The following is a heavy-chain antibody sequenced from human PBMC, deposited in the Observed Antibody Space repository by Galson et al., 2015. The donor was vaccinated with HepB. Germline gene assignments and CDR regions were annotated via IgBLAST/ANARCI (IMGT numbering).Heavy chain of an antibody. V-gene: IGHV3-7*03. Sequence: SLRLSCAASGFTFSSYWMNWVRQAPGKGLEWVDHINQDGSSKYYGDSVKGRFTISRDNAKDAVSLQLDSLRAEDTAVYYCARRISLVRGIITKPDYYYGMDVWAKGPRSPSP. J-gene: IGHJ6*02. CDR3: ARRISLVRGIITKPDYYYGMDV. D-gene: IGHD3-10*01. CDR2: INQDGSSK. CDR1: GFTFSSYW.